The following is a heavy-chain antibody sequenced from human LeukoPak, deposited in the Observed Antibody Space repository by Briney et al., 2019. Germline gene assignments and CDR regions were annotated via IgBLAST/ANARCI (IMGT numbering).Heavy chain of an antibody. CDR2: INPNSGGT. Sequence: GASVKVSCKASGYTFTAYYLYWVRQAPGQGLEWMGRINPNSGGTDYAQKFQGRVTVTRDTSISTAYMELSSLRCDDTAVYYCAIGMAADGTFEYCGQGTVVTVSS. J-gene: IGHJ4*02. CDR1: GYTFTAYY. V-gene: IGHV1-2*06. CDR3: AIGMAADGTFEY. D-gene: IGHD6-13*01.